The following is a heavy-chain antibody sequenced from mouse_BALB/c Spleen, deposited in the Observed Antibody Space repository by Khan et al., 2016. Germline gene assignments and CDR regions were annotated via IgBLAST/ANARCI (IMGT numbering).Heavy chain of an antibody. V-gene: IGHV9-3-1*01. CDR3: ERPIYVKSLLAY. CDR2: INTYTGEP. CDR1: GYTFTNYG. J-gene: IGHJ3*01. D-gene: IGHD1-1*01. Sequence: QIQLVQSGPELKKPGETVKISCKASGYTFTNYGMNWVKQAPGKGLKWMGWINTYTGEPTYADDFKGRFAFSLETYASTAYLQINTLKYEDTATYFGERPIYVKSLLAYWGQGTLVTVSA.